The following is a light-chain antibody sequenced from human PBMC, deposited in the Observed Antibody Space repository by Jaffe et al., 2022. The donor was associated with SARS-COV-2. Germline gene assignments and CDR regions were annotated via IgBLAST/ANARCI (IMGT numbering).Light chain of an antibody. Sequence: QSALTQPASVSGSPGQSITISCTGTSSDIGRYNYVSWYQQHPGKAPKLMIYDVSNRPSGVSNRFSGSKSGNTASLTISGLQAEDEADYYCTSYTSRTTVVFGGGTKVTVL. J-gene: IGLJ2*01. V-gene: IGLV2-14*01. CDR3: TSYTSRTTVV. CDR2: DVS. CDR1: SSDIGRYNY.